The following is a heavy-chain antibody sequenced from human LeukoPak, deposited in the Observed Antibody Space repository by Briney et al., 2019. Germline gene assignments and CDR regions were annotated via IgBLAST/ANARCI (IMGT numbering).Heavy chain of an antibody. CDR1: GYSFTTYW. CDR3: VRGGIAAAAFY. J-gene: IGHJ4*02. Sequence: TGESLKISCKGSGYSFTTYWIGWVRQMPGKGLEWMGIIYPGDSDTRYSPSFQGQVTISGDTSISTAYLQWSTLKASDTAMYYCVRGGIAAAAFYWGQGTLVTVSS. V-gene: IGHV5-51*01. D-gene: IGHD6-13*01. CDR2: IYPGDSDT.